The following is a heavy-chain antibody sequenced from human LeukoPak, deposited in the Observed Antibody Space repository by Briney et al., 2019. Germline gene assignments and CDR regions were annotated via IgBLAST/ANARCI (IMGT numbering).Heavy chain of an antibody. D-gene: IGHD3-9*01. V-gene: IGHV3-23*01. CDR3: AKAHYDILTGYISFDY. CDR1: GFTFSSYA. CDR2: ISGSGGST. Sequence: GGSLRLSCAASGFTFSSYAMSWVRQAPGKGLEWVSAISGSGGSTYYADSVKGRFTISRDNSKNTLYLQTNSLRAEDTAVYYCAKAHYDILTGYISFDYWGQGTLVTVSS. J-gene: IGHJ4*02.